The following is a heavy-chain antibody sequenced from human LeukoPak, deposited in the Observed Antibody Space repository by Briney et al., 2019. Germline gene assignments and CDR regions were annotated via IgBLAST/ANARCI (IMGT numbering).Heavy chain of an antibody. CDR1: GGTFSSYA. V-gene: IGHV1-69*01. CDR2: IIPIFGTA. J-gene: IGHJ4*02. CDR3: ARAGAAVTMFFDF. D-gene: IGHD4-17*01. Sequence: ASVKVSCKASGGTFSSYAISWVRQAPGQGLEWMGGIIPIFGTANYAQKFQGRVTITADESTSTAYMELSSLRSEDTAVYYCARAGAAVTMFFDFWGQGTLVTVSS.